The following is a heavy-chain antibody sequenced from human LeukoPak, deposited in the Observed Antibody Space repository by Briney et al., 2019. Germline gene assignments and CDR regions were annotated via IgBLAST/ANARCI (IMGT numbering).Heavy chain of an antibody. CDR2: INPNSGGT. CDR3: ARARGHAVAAHKGGFDY. Sequence: ASVKVSCTASGYTFTVYYMHWVRQAPGQGLEWMGWINPNSGGTNYAQKFQGWVTMTRDTSISTAYMELSRLRSDDTAVYYCARARGHAVAAHKGGFDYWGQGTLVTVSS. D-gene: IGHD6-19*01. CDR1: GYTFTVYY. J-gene: IGHJ4*02. V-gene: IGHV1-2*04.